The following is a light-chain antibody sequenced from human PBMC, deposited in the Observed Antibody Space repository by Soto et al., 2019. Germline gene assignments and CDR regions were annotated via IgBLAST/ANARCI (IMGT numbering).Light chain of an antibody. J-gene: IGLJ1*01. V-gene: IGLV1-40*01. CDR2: GNS. Sequence: QSVLTQPPSVSGAPGQRVTISCTGSSSNIGAGYDVHWYQQLPGTAPKLLIYGNSNRPSGVPDRFSGSKSGTSASLAITGPRGRSEADYYAQPYDSTWGGVFGTGTKLP. CDR3: QPYDSTWGGV. CDR1: SSNIGAGYD.